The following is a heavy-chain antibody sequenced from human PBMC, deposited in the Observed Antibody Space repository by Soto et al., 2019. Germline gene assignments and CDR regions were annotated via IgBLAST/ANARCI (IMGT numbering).Heavy chain of an antibody. V-gene: IGHV5-10-1*01. Sequence: GESLKISCKGSGYSFTSYWISWVRQMPGKGLEWMGRIDPSDSYTNYSPSFQGHATISADKSISTAYLQWSSLKASDTAMYYCASLRGSSSSANYYYYGMDVWGQGTTVTVSS. J-gene: IGHJ6*02. D-gene: IGHD6-6*01. CDR1: GYSFTSYW. CDR3: ASLRGSSSSANYYYYGMDV. CDR2: IDPSDSYT.